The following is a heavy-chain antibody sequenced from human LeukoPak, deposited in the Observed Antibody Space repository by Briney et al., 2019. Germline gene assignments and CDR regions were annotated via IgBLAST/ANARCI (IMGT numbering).Heavy chain of an antibody. J-gene: IGHJ6*02. D-gene: IGHD6-6*01. CDR2: INHSGST. CDR3: ASTPSIAARRANYYYYGMDV. CDR1: GGSFSGYY. Sequence: PSETLSLTCAVYGGSFSGYYWSWIRQPPGKGLEWIGEINHSGSTNYNPSLKSRVTISVDTSKNQFSLKLSSVTAADTAVYYCASTPSIAARRANYYYYGMDVWGQGTTVTVSS. V-gene: IGHV4-34*01.